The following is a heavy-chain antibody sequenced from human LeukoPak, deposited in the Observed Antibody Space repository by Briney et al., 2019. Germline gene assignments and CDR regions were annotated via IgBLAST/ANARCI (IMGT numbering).Heavy chain of an antibody. CDR2: IYSGGST. Sequence: GGSLRLSCAASGFTVSSNYMSWVRQALGKGLEWVSVIYSGGSTYYADSVKGRFTISRDNSKNTLYLQMNSLRAEDTAVYYCARRIFGVVIEDYWGQGTLVTVSS. J-gene: IGHJ4*02. CDR3: ARRIFGVVIEDY. V-gene: IGHV3-53*01. CDR1: GFTVSSNY. D-gene: IGHD3-3*01.